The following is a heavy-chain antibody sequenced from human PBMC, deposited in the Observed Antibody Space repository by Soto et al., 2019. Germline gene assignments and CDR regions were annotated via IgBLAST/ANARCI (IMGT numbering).Heavy chain of an antibody. D-gene: IGHD6-19*01. CDR1: GGTVTSIVYY. J-gene: IGHJ4*02. CDR3: ASHDLAMAGYLDY. V-gene: IGHV4-39*01. CDR2: IYYSGST. Sequence: SETLSLTCTVSGGTVTSIVYYWGWIRQPPGKGLQWIGSIYYSGSTYYNPSLKSRVTISVDTAKNQFSLKLNSVTAADTAVYYCASHDLAMAGYLDYWGQGALVTVSS.